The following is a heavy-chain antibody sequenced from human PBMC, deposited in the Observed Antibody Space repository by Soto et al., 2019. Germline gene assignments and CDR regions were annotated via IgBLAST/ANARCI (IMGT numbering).Heavy chain of an antibody. CDR3: VRDYSFGFDY. CDR2: IWSASNI. Sequence: EVQLVESGGGLAQPGGSLRLSCAASGFTFSSYSVNWVRQATGKGLEWVSNIWSASNINYADSVKGRFTVSRDDAKNSMSLQMNGLRDGATAVYYCVRDYSFGFDYWGQGILVTVSS. V-gene: IGHV3-48*02. J-gene: IGHJ4*02. D-gene: IGHD6-13*01. CDR1: GFTFSSYS.